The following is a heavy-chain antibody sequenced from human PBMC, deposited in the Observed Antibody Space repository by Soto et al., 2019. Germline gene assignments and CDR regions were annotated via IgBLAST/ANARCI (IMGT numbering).Heavy chain of an antibody. CDR1: GGSIPSYY. CDR2: IYFSGSA. CDR3: ARRYSGYGDY. V-gene: IGHV4-59*08. Sequence: QVQLQASGPGLVKPSETLSLTCTVSGGSIPSYYWSWIRQPPGKGLEWIGYIYFSGSANYNHSLKRRDTISVDTSKNQFSLKLRSVTAADTAVYYCARRYSGYGDYWGQGTLVTVSS. J-gene: IGHJ4*02. D-gene: IGHD5-12*01.